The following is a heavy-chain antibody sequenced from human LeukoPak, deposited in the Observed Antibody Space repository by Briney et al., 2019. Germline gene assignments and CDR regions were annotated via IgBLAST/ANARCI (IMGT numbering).Heavy chain of an antibody. V-gene: IGHV5-51*01. Sequence: GESLKISCKGSGYSFTSYWIGWVRQMPGKGLEWVGIIYPGDSDTRYSPSFQGQVTISADKSISTAYLQWSSLKASDTAMYYCARGGDYGGNLEYYYYGMDVWGQGTTVTVSS. CDR3: ARGGDYGGNLEYYYYGMDV. CDR1: GYSFTSYW. J-gene: IGHJ6*02. D-gene: IGHD4-23*01. CDR2: IYPGDSDT.